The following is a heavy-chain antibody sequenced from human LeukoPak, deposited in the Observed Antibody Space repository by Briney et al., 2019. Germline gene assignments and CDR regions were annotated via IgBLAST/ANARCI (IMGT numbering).Heavy chain of an antibody. V-gene: IGHV3-23*01. CDR2: ISGSGGST. CDR3: AKDRSVQSITIFGVVTSSGFDP. J-gene: IGHJ5*02. CDR1: GFTFSSYA. D-gene: IGHD3-3*01. Sequence: GGSLRLSCAASGFTFSSYAVSWVRQAPGKGLEWVSAISGSGGSTYYADSVKGRFTISRDNSKNTLYLQMNNLRAEDTAVYYCAKDRSVQSITIFGVVTSSGFDPWGQGTLVTVSS.